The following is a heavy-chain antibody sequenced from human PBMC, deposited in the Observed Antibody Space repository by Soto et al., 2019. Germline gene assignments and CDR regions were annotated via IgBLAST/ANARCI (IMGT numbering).Heavy chain of an antibody. CDR2: ISAYNGNT. CDR1: GYTFTSYG. D-gene: IGHD1-1*01. J-gene: IGHJ5*02. Sequence: QVQLVQSGAEVKKPGASVKVSCKACGYTFTSYGISWVRQASGQGLEWMGWISAYNGNTKYAQKLQGRVTMTTDTSTSTAYMELRSLRSDDTAVYYCARDEAYKWNDGGWFDPWGQGTLVTVSS. CDR3: ARDEAYKWNDGGWFDP. V-gene: IGHV1-18*01.